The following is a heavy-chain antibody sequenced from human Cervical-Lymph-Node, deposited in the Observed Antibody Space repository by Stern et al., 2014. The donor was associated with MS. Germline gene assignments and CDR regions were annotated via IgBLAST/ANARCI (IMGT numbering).Heavy chain of an antibody. J-gene: IGHJ5*02. CDR2: IIPIFGTP. Sequence: VHLVESGAEVKKPGSSVKVSCKASGGTVSSHTISWVRQAPGQGLEWMGGIIPIFGTPNYALKFQGRVTITADKSTSTAYLELNSLRSDDSAVYYCAREVTMVGFDPWGQGTLVTVSS. CDR1: GGTVSSHT. CDR3: AREVTMVGFDP. V-gene: IGHV1-69*06. D-gene: IGHD3-10*02.